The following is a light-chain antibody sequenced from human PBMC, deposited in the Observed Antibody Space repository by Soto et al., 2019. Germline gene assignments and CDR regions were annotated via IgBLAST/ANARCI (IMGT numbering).Light chain of an antibody. CDR2: GAS. CDR3: QQYSSWLWT. V-gene: IGKV3-15*01. J-gene: IGKJ1*01. CDR1: QSVSID. Sequence: EIVMTQSPATLSVSPGERATLSCRASQSVSIDLAWYQQRPGQAPRLLIYGASTRASGVPARFSGSGSGTEFTLTISRLQSEDFAIYYCQQYSSWLWTFGQGTKVDIK.